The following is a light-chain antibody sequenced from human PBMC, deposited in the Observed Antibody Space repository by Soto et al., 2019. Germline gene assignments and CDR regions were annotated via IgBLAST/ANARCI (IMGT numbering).Light chain of an antibody. J-gene: IGKJ2*01. CDR2: DAS. CDR1: QSVSSY. Sequence: EIVLTQSPATLSLSPGERATLSCRASQSVSSYLAWYQQKPGQAPRLLIYDASNRATGIPARFSGSGSGTDFTRTISSLVPEDFAVYYCQQRSNWPPMYTFGQGTKLEIK. CDR3: QQRSNWPPMYT. V-gene: IGKV3-11*01.